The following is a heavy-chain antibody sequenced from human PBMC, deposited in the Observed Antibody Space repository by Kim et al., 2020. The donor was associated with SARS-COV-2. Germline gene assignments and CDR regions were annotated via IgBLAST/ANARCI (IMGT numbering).Heavy chain of an antibody. J-gene: IGHJ6*03. CDR3: ARGRSITIFGVVTAHSYM. CDR2: IYYSGST. V-gene: IGHV4-59*01. Sequence: SETLSLTCTVSSGSISSYYWSWIRQPPGKGLEWIGYIYYSGSTNYNPSLKSRVTISVDTSKNQFSLKLSSVTAADTAVYYCARGRSITIFGVVTAHSYM. D-gene: IGHD3-3*01. CDR1: SGSISSYY.